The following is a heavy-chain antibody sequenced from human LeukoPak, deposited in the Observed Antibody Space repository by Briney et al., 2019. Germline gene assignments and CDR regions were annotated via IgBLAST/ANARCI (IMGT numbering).Heavy chain of an antibody. CDR2: VSGDGGIR. CDR1: GFKFRDYT. Sequence: PGGSLRLSCAASGFKFRDYTMNWVRRAPGKGLEWISFVSGDGGIRFYADSVRGRFTISRGDAKRSHYLQMNNLRVEDTAIYHCVLSFISVRAVVTGGGFDIWGQGTKVTVSS. V-gene: IGHV3-48*01. D-gene: IGHD2-21*02. J-gene: IGHJ3*02. CDR3: VLSFISVRAVVTGGGFDI.